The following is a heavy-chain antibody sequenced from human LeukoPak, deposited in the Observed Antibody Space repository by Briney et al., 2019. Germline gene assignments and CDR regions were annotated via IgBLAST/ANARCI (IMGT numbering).Heavy chain of an antibody. D-gene: IGHD3-10*01. Sequence: LETLSLTCAVYGGSFSGYYWSWIRQPPGKGVEGIGEINNSGRTNYNPSLTSRVTISVDTSKNQFSLKLSSVTAADTAVYYCARLAPYYGSGSYYSLSTPFDYWVQGTLVTVSS. CDR3: ARLAPYYGSGSYYSLSTPFDY. V-gene: IGHV4-34*01. CDR1: GGSFSGYY. J-gene: IGHJ4*02. CDR2: INNSGRT.